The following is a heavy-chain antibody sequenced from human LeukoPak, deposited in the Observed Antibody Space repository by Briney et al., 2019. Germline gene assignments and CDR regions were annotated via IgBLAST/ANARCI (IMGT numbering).Heavy chain of an antibody. CDR1: GFTFSSCW. J-gene: IGHJ4*02. V-gene: IGHV3-74*01. CDR2: INSDGSST. Sequence: PGGSLRLSCAASGFTFSSCWMHWVRQAPGKGLVWVSRINSDGSSTSYADSVKGRFTISRDNAKNTLYLQMNSLRAEDTAVYYCARDLSSSWYSWPSDYWGQGTLVTVSS. D-gene: IGHD6-13*01. CDR3: ARDLSSSWYSWPSDY.